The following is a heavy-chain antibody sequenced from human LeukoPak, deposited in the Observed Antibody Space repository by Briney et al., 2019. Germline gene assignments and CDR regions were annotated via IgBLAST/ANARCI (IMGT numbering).Heavy chain of an antibody. Sequence: SETLSLTCTVSGGSISSYYWSWIRQPPGKGLEWIGYIYYSGSTNYNPSLKSRVTISVDTSKIQFSLKLSSVTAADTAVYYCARNVDTAHYYYMDVWGKGTTVTVSS. D-gene: IGHD5-18*01. CDR3: ARNVDTAHYYYMDV. V-gene: IGHV4-59*12. J-gene: IGHJ6*03. CDR1: GGSISSYY. CDR2: IYYSGST.